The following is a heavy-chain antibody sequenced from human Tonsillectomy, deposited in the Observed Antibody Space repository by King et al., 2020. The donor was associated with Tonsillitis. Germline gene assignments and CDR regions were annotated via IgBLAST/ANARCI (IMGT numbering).Heavy chain of an antibody. D-gene: IGHD3-22*01. CDR1: GGSISSSSYY. J-gene: IGHJ4*02. Sequence: VQLQESGPGLVKPSETLSLTCTVSGGSISSSSYYWGWIRQPPGKGLEWIGSIYYSGSTYYNPSLKSRVTISVDTSKNQFSLKLSSVTAADTAVYYCARHKGGYYYDSSGYSGFDYWGQGTLVTVSS. V-gene: IGHV4-39*01. CDR3: ARHKGGYYYDSSGYSGFDY. CDR2: IYYSGST.